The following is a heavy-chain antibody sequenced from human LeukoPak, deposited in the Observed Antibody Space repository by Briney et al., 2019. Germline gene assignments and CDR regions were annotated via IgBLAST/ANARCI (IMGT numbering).Heavy chain of an antibody. V-gene: IGHV3-7*01. CDR3: AREIKEDYYDSSGLRGAFDI. CDR1: GFTFSSYW. CDR2: IKQDGSEK. J-gene: IGHJ3*02. D-gene: IGHD3-22*01. Sequence: GGSLRLSCAASGFTFSSYWMSWVRQAPGKGLEWVANIKQDGSEKYYVDSVKRRFTISRDNAKNSLYLQMNSLRAEDTAVYYCAREIKEDYYDSSGLRGAFDIWGQGTMVTVSS.